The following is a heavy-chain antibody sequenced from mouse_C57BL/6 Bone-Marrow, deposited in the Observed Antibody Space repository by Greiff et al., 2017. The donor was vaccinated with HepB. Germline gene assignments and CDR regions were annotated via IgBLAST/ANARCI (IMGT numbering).Heavy chain of an antibody. V-gene: IGHV1-64*01. D-gene: IGHD1-1*01. CDR1: GYTFTSYW. J-gene: IGHJ1*03. Sequence: QVQLQQPGAELVKPGASVKLSCKASGYTFTSYWMHWVKQRPGQGLEWIGMIHPNSGSTNYNEKFKSKATLTVDKSSSTAYMQLSSLTSEESAVYYCARIITTSPYFDVWGTGTTVTVSS. CDR2: IHPNSGST. CDR3: ARIITTSPYFDV.